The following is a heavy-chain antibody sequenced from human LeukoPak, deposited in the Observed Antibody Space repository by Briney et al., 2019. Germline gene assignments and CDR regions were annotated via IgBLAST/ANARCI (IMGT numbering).Heavy chain of an antibody. Sequence: SETLSLTCTVSGGSISSYYWSWIRQPAGKGLEWIGRIYTSGNTKYNPSLKSRVTLSVDKSKNQVSLKLISVTAADTAVYYCARDQGDWGQGTLVTVSS. CDR3: ARDQGD. CDR2: IYTSGNT. CDR1: GGSISSYY. V-gene: IGHV4-4*07. J-gene: IGHJ4*02.